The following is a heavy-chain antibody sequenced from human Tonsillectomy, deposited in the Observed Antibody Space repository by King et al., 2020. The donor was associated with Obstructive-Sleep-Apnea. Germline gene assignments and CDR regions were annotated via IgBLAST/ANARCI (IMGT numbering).Heavy chain of an antibody. J-gene: IGHJ4*02. Sequence: VQLVQSGGGLVQPGGSLKLSCAASGFTFNMYWMTWIRQAPGKGLEWVANIKQDGSEKYYVDSVKGRFTISRDNSKSSLYLQMDSLRAEDTAFYYGTRASYDYVWGGSPAYYWGQGILVTVSS. CDR3: TRASYDYVWGGSPAYY. CDR1: GFTFNMYW. D-gene: IGHD3-16*01. V-gene: IGHV3-7*03. CDR2: IKQDGSEK.